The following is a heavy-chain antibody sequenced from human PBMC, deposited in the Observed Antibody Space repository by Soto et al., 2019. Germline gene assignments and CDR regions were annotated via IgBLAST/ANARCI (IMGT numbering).Heavy chain of an antibody. J-gene: IGHJ4*02. CDR1: GYTFTGYY. CDR2: INPNSGGT. Sequence: QVQLVQSGAEVKKPGASVKVSCKASGYTFTGYYMHWVRQAPGQGLEWMGWINPNSGGTNYTQKFQGWVTMTRDTSISTAYMELSRLRSDDTAVYYCATQRDFGDYGAFDYWGQGTLVTVSS. CDR3: ATQRDFGDYGAFDY. D-gene: IGHD4-17*01. V-gene: IGHV1-2*04.